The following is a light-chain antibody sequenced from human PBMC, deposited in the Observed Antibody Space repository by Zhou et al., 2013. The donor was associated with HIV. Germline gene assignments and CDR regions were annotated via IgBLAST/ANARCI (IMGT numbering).Light chain of an antibody. CDR2: DAS. CDR3: QQYDNLPYT. V-gene: IGKV1-33*01. J-gene: IGKJ2*01. CDR1: QTISNY. Sequence: DIQMTQSPYSLSASVGDRVTITCRASQTISNYLHWYQQKPGKAPKLLIYDASNLETGVPSRFSGSGSGTDFTFTISSLQPEDIATYYCQQYDNLPYTFGQGTKLEIK.